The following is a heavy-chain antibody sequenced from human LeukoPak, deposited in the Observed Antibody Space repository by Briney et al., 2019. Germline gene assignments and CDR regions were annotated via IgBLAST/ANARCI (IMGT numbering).Heavy chain of an antibody. D-gene: IGHD6-19*01. CDR3: ASYSSLDY. Sequence: GGSLRLSCAASGFTFSSSWMHWVRQTPGKGLVWVSRINSDGSTTSYADSVKGRFTISRDNAKNSLYLQMNSLRAEDTAVYYCASYSSLDYWGQGTLVTVSS. V-gene: IGHV3-74*01. CDR1: GFTFSSSW. J-gene: IGHJ4*02. CDR2: INSDGSTT.